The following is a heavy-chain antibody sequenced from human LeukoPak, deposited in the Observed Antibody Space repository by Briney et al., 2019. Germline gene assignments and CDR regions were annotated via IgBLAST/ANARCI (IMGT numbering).Heavy chain of an antibody. J-gene: IGHJ5*02. Sequence: SETLSLTCSVSGVSITNYYWSWIRQPPGKGLEWIGSIYYSGSTNYNPSLKSRITISLDTSKNQFSLKLSSVTAADTAVYYCARVRDYGDYRFDPWGQGTLVTVSS. CDR1: GVSITNYY. V-gene: IGHV4-59*01. CDR2: IYYSGST. D-gene: IGHD4-17*01. CDR3: ARVRDYGDYRFDP.